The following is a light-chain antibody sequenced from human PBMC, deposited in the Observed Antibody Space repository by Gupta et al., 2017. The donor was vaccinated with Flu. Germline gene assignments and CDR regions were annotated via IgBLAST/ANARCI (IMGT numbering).Light chain of an antibody. Sequence: TYSGDKLGDKFACWYQQKPGQSPTLVIYQDTKRPSGIPERFSGSNSGNTATLTISGTQAMDEADYYCQVWDSSTGVFGGGTKVTVL. J-gene: IGLJ2*01. V-gene: IGLV3-1*01. CDR1: KLGDKF. CDR2: QDT. CDR3: QVWDSSTGV.